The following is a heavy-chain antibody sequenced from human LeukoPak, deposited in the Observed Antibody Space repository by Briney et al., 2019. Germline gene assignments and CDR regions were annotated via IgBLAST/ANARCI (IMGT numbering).Heavy chain of an antibody. CDR3: AGLIRPGWFDP. J-gene: IGHJ5*02. Sequence: SETLSLTCSVSGASISSSTDHWVWIRQPPGMGLEWFANNYYSGSIYYNPSLKSQVTISVDTSKNQFSLKLSSVTAADTAVYYCAGLIRPGWFDPWGQGTLVTVSS. D-gene: IGHD1-14*01. V-gene: IGHV4-39*01. CDR2: NYYSGSI. CDR1: GASISSSTDH.